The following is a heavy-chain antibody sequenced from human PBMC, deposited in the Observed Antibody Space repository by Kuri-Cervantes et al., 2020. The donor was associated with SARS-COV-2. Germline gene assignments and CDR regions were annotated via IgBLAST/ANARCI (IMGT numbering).Heavy chain of an antibody. CDR2: IYISGTT. CDR1: GGSISNYY. V-gene: IGHV4-4*07. CDR3: ARGINDYADYGLDY. J-gene: IGHJ4*02. D-gene: IGHD4-17*01. Sequence: QTLSLTCAVSGGSISNYYWSWIRQPAGKELEWIGRIYISGTTNYNPSLKSRVTMSLDTSKNQSSLRLSSVTAADTAVYYCARGINDYADYGLDYWGQGTLVTVSS.